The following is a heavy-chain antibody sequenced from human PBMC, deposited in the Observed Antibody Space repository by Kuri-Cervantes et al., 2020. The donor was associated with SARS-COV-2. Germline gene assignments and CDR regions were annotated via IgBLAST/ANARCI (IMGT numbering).Heavy chain of an antibody. CDR1: GYTFTSHG. D-gene: IGHD3-10*01. J-gene: IGHJ4*02. Sequence: ASVKVSCKASGYTFTSHGISWVRQAPGQGLEWMGWISAYNGNTNYAQKLQGRVTMTTDTSTSTAYMELRSLRSDDTAVYYCATRIVRLRPFAYWGQGTLVTVSS. CDR2: ISAYNGNT. CDR3: ATRIVRLRPFAY. V-gene: IGHV1-18*01.